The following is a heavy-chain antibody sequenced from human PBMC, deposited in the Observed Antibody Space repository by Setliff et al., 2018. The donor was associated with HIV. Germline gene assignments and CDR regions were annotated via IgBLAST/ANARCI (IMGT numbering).Heavy chain of an antibody. Sequence: NPSETLSLTCAVSGYSISSGYYWGWIRQPPGKGLEWIGSIYHSGSTYYNPSLKSRVTISVDTSKNQFSLKLSSVTAADTAVYYCARLRWLQLGGYYGMDVWGQGTTVTVSS. D-gene: IGHD5-12*01. CDR1: GYSISSGYY. V-gene: IGHV4-38-2*01. CDR3: ARLRWLQLGGYYGMDV. J-gene: IGHJ6*02. CDR2: IYHSGST.